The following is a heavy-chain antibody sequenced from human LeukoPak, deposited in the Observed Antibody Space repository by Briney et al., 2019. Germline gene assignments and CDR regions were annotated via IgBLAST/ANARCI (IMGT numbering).Heavy chain of an antibody. CDR3: ASARIGYCSSTSCSPDAFDI. J-gene: IGHJ3*02. Sequence: PSETLSLTCAVYGGSFSGYYWSWIRQPPGKGLEWIGEINHSGSTNYNPSLKSRATISVDTSKNPFSLKLSSVTAADTAVYYCASARIGYCSSTSCSPDAFDIWGQGTMVTVSS. CDR2: INHSGST. CDR1: GGSFSGYY. V-gene: IGHV4-34*01. D-gene: IGHD2-2*01.